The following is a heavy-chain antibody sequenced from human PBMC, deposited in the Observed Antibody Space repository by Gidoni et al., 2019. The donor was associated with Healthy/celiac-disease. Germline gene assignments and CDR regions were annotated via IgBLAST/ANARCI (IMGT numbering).Heavy chain of an antibody. D-gene: IGHD2-15*01. CDR1: GGSLSGYY. CDR3: ARGTTRYCSGGSCHPPCFDY. CDR2: INHSGST. Sequence: QVQLQQWGAGLLKPSETLSLTCAVYGGSLSGYYWSWIRQPPGKGLEWIGEINHSGSTNYNPSLKSRVTISVDTSKNQFSLKLSSVTAADTAVYYCARGTTRYCSGGSCHPPCFDYWGQGTLVTVSS. J-gene: IGHJ4*02. V-gene: IGHV4-34*01.